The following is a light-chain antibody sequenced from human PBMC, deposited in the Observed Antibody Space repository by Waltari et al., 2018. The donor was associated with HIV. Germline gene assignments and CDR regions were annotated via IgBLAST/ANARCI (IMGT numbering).Light chain of an antibody. CDR1: QNIGNW. V-gene: IGKV1-5*03. J-gene: IGKJ1*01. Sequence: DIQMTQSPSTLSASVGDSVSITCRANQNIGNWLAWYQQKPGKTPNLLIFKASTLQTGVPSRFSGSGSGTEFTLSIHSLQPDDFATYYCQQYNSLWTFGQGTKVEIK. CDR3: QQYNSLWT. CDR2: KAS.